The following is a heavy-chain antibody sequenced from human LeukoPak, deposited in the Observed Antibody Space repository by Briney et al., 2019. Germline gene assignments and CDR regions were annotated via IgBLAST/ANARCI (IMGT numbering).Heavy chain of an antibody. V-gene: IGHV3-21*01. Sequence: GGSLRLSCAASGFTFSSYSMNWVRQAPGKGLEWVSSISSSSSYIYYADSVKGRFTISRDNAKNSLYLQMNSLRAEDTALYYCARGVLTGLDYFDYWGQGTLVTVSS. CDR2: ISSSSSYI. J-gene: IGHJ4*02. CDR1: GFTFSSYS. D-gene: IGHD3-9*01. CDR3: ARGVLTGLDYFDY.